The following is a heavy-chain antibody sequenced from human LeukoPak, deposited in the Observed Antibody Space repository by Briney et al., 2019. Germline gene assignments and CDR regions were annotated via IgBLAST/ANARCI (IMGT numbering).Heavy chain of an antibody. J-gene: IGHJ4*02. CDR2: IYTSGST. Sequence: SETLSLTCTVSGGSISSGSYYWSWTRQPAGKGLEWIGRIYTSGSTNYNPSLKSRVTISVDTSKNQFSLKLSSVTAADTAVYYCARDRGYDFWSGLFDYWGQGTLVTVSS. CDR1: GGSISSGSYY. CDR3: ARDRGYDFWSGLFDY. D-gene: IGHD3-3*01. V-gene: IGHV4-61*02.